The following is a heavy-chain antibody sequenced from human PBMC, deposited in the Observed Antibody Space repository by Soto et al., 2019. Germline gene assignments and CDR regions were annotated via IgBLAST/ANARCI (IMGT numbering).Heavy chain of an antibody. J-gene: IGHJ6*02. CDR3: ARMNRYGSGSYYNGYYGMDV. CDR2: IYYSGST. V-gene: IGHV4-39*01. D-gene: IGHD3-10*01. CDR1: GCSISSSSYY. Sequence: SETLSLTCTVSGCSISSSSYYWGWIRQPPGKGLEWIGSIYYSGSTYYNPSLKSRVTISVDTSKNQFSLKLSSVTAADTAVYYCARMNRYGSGSYYNGYYGMDVWGQGTTVT.